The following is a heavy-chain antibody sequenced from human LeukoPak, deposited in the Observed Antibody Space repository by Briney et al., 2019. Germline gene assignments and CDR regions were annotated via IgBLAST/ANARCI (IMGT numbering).Heavy chain of an antibody. CDR3: ARDPRRGAIQYVFDY. V-gene: IGHV4-30-4*01. D-gene: IGHD3-10*01. Sequence: PSETLSLTCTVSGGSISSGDYYWSWIRQPPGKGLEWIGYIYYSGSTYYNPSLKSRVTISVDTSKNQFSLKLSSVTAADTAVYYCARDPRRGAIQYVFDYWGQGTLVTVSS. CDR1: GGSISSGDYY. J-gene: IGHJ4*02. CDR2: IYYSGST.